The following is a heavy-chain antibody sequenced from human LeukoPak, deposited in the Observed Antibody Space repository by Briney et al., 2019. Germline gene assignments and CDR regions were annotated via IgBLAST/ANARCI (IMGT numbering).Heavy chain of an antibody. J-gene: IGHJ4*02. D-gene: IGHD4/OR15-4a*01. CDR3: ATDDYGAFDY. V-gene: IGHV3-21*01. CDR2: ISSSSSYI. CDR1: GFTFSSYQ. Sequence: GGSLRLSCAASGFTFSSYQMNWVRQLPGKWLEWVSSISSSSSYIYYADSVEGRFTISRDNGKSSLFLQRHRLRAEDTAVYYGATDDYGAFDYWGQGTLVTVSS.